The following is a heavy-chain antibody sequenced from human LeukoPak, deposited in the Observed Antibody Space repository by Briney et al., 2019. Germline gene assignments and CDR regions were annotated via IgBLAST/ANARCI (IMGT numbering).Heavy chain of an antibody. V-gene: IGHV4-38-2*01. D-gene: IGHD4-23*01. CDR1: GYSISGGYY. CDR3: ARGRSGYGGDSGVASFDY. J-gene: IGHJ4*02. CDR2: IYNTGST. Sequence: SETLSLTCAVSGYSISGGYYWGWIRRPPGEGLEWFGSIYNTGSTYSNPSLKSRVTLSVDTSKNQFSLKLTSVTAADTAVYYCARGRSGYGGDSGVASFDYWGQGTLVTVSS.